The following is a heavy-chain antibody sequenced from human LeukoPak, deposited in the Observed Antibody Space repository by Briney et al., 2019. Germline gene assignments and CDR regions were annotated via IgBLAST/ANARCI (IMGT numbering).Heavy chain of an antibody. CDR3: ARGPNRYYFDY. CDR1: GGSISSSSYY. J-gene: IGHJ4*02. D-gene: IGHD2/OR15-2a*01. V-gene: IGHV4-61*05. CDR2: IYYSGRT. Sequence: SETLSLTCTVPGGSISSSSYYWGWIRQPPGKGLEWTGYIYYSGRTNYNPSLRSRVTISVDTSKNQFSLKLSSVTAADTAVYYCARGPNRYYFDYWGQGTLVTVSS.